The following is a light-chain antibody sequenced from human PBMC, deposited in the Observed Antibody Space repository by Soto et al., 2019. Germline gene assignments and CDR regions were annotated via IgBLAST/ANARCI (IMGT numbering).Light chain of an antibody. Sequence: DIQMTQSPSSLSASVGDRVTITCRASQSISSYLNWYQQKPGKAPKLLIYAASSLQSGVPSRFSGGGSGTDFTLTISSLQPEDVATYYCQQSYSTPRTFGPGTKVYIK. J-gene: IGKJ3*01. CDR3: QQSYSTPRT. V-gene: IGKV1-39*01. CDR1: QSISSY. CDR2: AAS.